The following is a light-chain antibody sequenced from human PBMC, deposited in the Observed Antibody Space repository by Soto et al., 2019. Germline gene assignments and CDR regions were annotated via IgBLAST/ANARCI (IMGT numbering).Light chain of an antibody. J-gene: IGKJ5*01. CDR1: QSISSY. V-gene: IGKV3-11*01. Sequence: EIVLTQSPATLSLCPGERATLSCRAGQSISSYLAWYQQKPGQAPRLLIYDASNRATGIPARFSGSGSGTDFTLTISSLEPEDFAVYYCQQRSNWPITFGQGTRLEIK. CDR3: QQRSNWPIT. CDR2: DAS.